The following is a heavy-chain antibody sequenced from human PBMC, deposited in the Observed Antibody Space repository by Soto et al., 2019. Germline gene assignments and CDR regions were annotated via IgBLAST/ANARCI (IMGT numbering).Heavy chain of an antibody. D-gene: IGHD4-17*01. CDR3: VSTTHGDYVP. CDR1: GGSISSGGYY. J-gene: IGHJ5*02. V-gene: IGHV4-31*03. CDR2: IYYSGST. Sequence: QVQLQESGPGLVKPSQTLSITCTVSGGSISSGGYYWSWIRQHPGKGLEWIGYIYYSGSTYYNPSLNSRVTILVDTSKNQFSLKLCSVTAADTVVYYCVSTTHGDYVPWGQVYLITVSS.